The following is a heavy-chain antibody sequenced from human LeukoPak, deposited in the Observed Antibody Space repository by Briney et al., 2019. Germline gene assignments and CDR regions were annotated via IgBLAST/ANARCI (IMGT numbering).Heavy chain of an antibody. CDR2: IYYSGGIT. V-gene: IGHV4-59*01. CDR3: VREVAARAFDI. D-gene: IGHD6-6*01. CDR1: GGSISSYY. J-gene: IGHJ3*02. Sequence: SETLSLTCTVTGGSISSYYWSWIRQPPGKGLEWIGYIYYSGGITNYNPSLKSLVTSSVATSKNQFSLKLSSVTAADTAVYYCVREVAARAFDIWGQGTMVTVSS.